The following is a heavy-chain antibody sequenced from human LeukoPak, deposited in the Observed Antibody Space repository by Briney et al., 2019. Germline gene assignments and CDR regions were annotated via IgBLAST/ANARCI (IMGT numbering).Heavy chain of an antibody. J-gene: IGHJ3*02. V-gene: IGHV6-1*01. CDR3: ARDYDYGASGGFDI. CDR2: TYYRSKWYN. Sequence: SQTLSLTCAISGDSVSSNIAAWNWIRRSPSRGLEWLGRTYYRSKWYNDYTVSVKSRITINPDTSKNQFSLQLNAVTPEDTAVYYCARDYDYGASGGFDIWGQGTMVTVSS. CDR1: GDSVSSNIAA. D-gene: IGHD4-17*01.